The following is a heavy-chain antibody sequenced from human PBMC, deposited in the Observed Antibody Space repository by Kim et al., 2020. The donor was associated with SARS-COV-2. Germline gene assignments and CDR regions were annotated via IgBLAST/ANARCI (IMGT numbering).Heavy chain of an antibody. CDR3: ARRSAHYYGSGSNFDY. D-gene: IGHD3-10*01. CDR1: GGSISSSSYY. CDR2: IYYSGST. Sequence: SETLSLTCTVSGGSISSSSYYWGWIRQPPGKGLEWIGSIYYSGSTYYNPSLKSRVTISVDTSKNQFSLKLSSVTAADTAVYYCARRSAHYYGSGSNFDYWGQGTLVTVSS. V-gene: IGHV4-39*01. J-gene: IGHJ4*02.